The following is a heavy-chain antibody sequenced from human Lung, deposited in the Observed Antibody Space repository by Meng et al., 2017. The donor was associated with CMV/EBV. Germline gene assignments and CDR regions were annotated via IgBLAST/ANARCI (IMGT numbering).Heavy chain of an antibody. V-gene: IGHV3-7*01. CDR2: IKEDGSEK. CDR1: GFTLSSYW. J-gene: IGHJ4*02. Sequence: GESLKISCAASGFTLSSYWMSWVCQAPGKGLEWVANIKEDGSEKYYVDSVKGRLTISRDNAKNSLYVQMNSLRGEDTAVYYCARAYRAIDYWGQGTLVTVSS. D-gene: IGHD1-26*01. CDR3: ARAYRAIDY.